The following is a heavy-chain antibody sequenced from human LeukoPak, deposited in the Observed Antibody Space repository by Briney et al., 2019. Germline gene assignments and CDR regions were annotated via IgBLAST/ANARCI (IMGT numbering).Heavy chain of an antibody. D-gene: IGHD6-13*01. V-gene: IGHV3-23*01. J-gene: IGHJ6*03. CDR1: GFTFSSYA. CDR3: AKVGRIAEAAYYYMDV. Sequence: PGGSLTLSCAASGFTFSSYAMSWVRQAPGKGLAWVSAISGSGGSTYYADSVKGRFTISRDNSKNTLYLQMNSLRAEDTAVYYCAKVGRIAEAAYYYMDVWGKGTTVTVSS. CDR2: ISGSGGST.